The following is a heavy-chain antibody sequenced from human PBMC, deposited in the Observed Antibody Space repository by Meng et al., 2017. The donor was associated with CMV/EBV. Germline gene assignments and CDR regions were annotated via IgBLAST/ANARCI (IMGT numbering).Heavy chain of an antibody. Sequence: SVKVSCKASEGTFSSYAISWVRQAPGQGLEWMGGIIPILGIANYAQKFQGRVTITADKSTSTAYMELSRLRSDDTAVYYCAREEGTYYDFWSGQNWFDPWGQGTLVTVSS. CDR1: EGTFSSYA. D-gene: IGHD3-3*01. J-gene: IGHJ5*02. CDR2: IIPILGIA. CDR3: AREEGTYYDFWSGQNWFDP. V-gene: IGHV1-69*10.